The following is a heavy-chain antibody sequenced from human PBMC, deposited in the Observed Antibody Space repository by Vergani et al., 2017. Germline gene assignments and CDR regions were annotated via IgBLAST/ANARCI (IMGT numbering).Heavy chain of an antibody. CDR2: IYYSGST. Sequence: QVQLQQWGAGLLKPSETLSLTCAVYGGSFSGYYWSWIRQPPGKGLEWIGYIYYSGSTNYNPSLKSRVTISVDTSKNQFSLKLSSVTAADTAVYYCARSWRAFDIWGQGTMVTVSS. D-gene: IGHD3-3*01. CDR1: GGSFSGYY. CDR3: ARSWRAFDI. J-gene: IGHJ3*02. V-gene: IGHV4-34*11.